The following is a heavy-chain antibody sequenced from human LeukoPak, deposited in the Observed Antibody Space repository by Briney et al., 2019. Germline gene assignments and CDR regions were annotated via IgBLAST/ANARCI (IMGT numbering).Heavy chain of an antibody. CDR1: GYTLTSHY. CDR3: ARESLITFGGVIAPAFDY. J-gene: IGHJ4*02. D-gene: IGHD3-16*02. CDR2: INPTSGST. Sequence: ASVKVSCKASGYTLTSHYIHWVRQAPGQGLEWMGIINPTSGSTNYAQKFQGRVTITTDESTSTAYMELSSLRSEDTAVYYCARESLITFGGVIAPAFDYWGQGTLVTVSS. V-gene: IGHV1-46*01.